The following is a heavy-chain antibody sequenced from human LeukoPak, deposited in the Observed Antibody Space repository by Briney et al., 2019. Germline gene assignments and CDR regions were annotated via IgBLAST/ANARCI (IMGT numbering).Heavy chain of an antibody. Sequence: GGSLRLSCAASGFTVDSNYLSWVRRAPGKGLEWVSTIYTGGNTYYAASVKGRFTISGDFSKNTVFLHMNSLRAEGTAMYYCARGDDSGYYDYFDYWGQGALVTVSS. CDR2: IYTGGNT. V-gene: IGHV3-53*01. J-gene: IGHJ4*02. CDR1: GFTVDSNY. CDR3: ARGDDSGYYDYFDY. D-gene: IGHD3-22*01.